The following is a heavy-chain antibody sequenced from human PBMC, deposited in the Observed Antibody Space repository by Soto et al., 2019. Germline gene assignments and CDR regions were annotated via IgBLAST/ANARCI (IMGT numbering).Heavy chain of an antibody. V-gene: IGHV3-30*03. CDR1: GFTFSSYA. CDR2: ISYDGSNK. J-gene: IGHJ4*02. Sequence: PGGSLRLSCAASGFTFSSYAMSWVRQAPGKGLEWVAVISYDGSNKYYADSVKGRFTISRDNSKNTLYLQMNSLRAEDTAVYYCATTRYGYSYDPTDYWGQGTLVTVSS. D-gene: IGHD5-18*01. CDR3: ATTRYGYSYDPTDY.